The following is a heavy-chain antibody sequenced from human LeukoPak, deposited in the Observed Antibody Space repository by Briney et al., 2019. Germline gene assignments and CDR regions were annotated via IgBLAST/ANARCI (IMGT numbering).Heavy chain of an antibody. D-gene: IGHD3-10*01. J-gene: IGHJ4*02. Sequence: SETLSLTCTVYDVSFRGYYWSWIRQPPGTGLEWIGEISHSGSTNYNPSLKSRVTISVDTSKNQFSLKLTSVTAADTAVYYCARRHYYGPGSYRYFDYWDQGTLVTVSS. CDR1: DVSFRGYY. CDR2: ISHSGST. V-gene: IGHV4-34*01. CDR3: ARRHYYGPGSYRYFDY.